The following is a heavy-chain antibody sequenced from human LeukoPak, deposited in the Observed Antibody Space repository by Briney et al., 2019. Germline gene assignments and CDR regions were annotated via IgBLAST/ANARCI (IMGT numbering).Heavy chain of an antibody. CDR2: ISDSGGST. CDR1: GFTFSNFA. J-gene: IGHJ4*02. Sequence: GGSLRLSCAASGFTFSNFAMGWVRQAPGKGLEWVSSISDSGGSTYYADSVRGRFTISRDNAENSLYLQMNSLRVEDTAVYYCARELSGTTSYYFDYWGQGTLVTVSS. D-gene: IGHD1-7*01. V-gene: IGHV3-23*01. CDR3: ARELSGTTSYYFDY.